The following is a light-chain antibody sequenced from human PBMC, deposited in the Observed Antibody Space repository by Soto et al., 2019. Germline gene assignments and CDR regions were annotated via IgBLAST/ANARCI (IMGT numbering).Light chain of an antibody. CDR3: QQYNNWPWT. CDR2: DAS. J-gene: IGKJ1*01. V-gene: IGKV3-15*01. Sequence: IVVKLSLATLSVSTGKRATLSCSASQNIRSNLAWYQQKPGQPPTLLVSDASTRARNIPARFNGSGSGTEFTLAISSLQSEDFAVYYCQQYNNWPWTFGQGTMVDIK. CDR1: QNIRSN.